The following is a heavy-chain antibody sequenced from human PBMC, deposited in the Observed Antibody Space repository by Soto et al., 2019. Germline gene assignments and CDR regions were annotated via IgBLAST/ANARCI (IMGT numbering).Heavy chain of an antibody. CDR1: GFSISDHY. V-gene: IGHV3-11*03. CDR3: ARSGDNYNVLDY. CDR2: SSNSGTFT. Sequence: GGSLRLSCAASGFSISDHYMSWIRKAPGKGLEWVSYSSNSGTFTKYADSVKGRFSISRDNAKNSLYLEINSLRGEDTAIYYCARSGDNYNVLDYWGQGTPVTVSS. D-gene: IGHD3-10*02. J-gene: IGHJ4*02.